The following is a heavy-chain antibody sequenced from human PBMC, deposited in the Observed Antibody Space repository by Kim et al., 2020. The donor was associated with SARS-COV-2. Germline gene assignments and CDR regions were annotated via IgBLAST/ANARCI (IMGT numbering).Heavy chain of an antibody. J-gene: IGHJ6*03. D-gene: IGHD2-2*01. Sequence: SETLSLTCTVSGGSISSYYWSWIRQPPGKGLEWIGYIYYSGSTNYNPSLKSRVTISVDTSKNQFSLKLSSVTAADTAVYYCARGTQRLGYCSSTSCLKGGYHYYMDVWGKGTTVTVSS. CDR1: GGSISSYY. CDR2: IYYSGST. CDR3: ARGTQRLGYCSSTSCLKGGYHYYMDV. V-gene: IGHV4-59*01.